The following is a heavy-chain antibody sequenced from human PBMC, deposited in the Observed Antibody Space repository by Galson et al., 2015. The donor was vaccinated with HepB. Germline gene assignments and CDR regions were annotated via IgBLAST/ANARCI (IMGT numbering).Heavy chain of an antibody. Sequence: SVKVSCKASGYTFTNYYMHWVRQAPGQGPEWMGLINPKHGSTYYAQKFEGRVTVTRDTSTNTVYMQLSSLRSDDTAIYYCARGLGLMGSGSYYQCFDSWGQGALVTVSS. CDR1: GYTFTNYY. V-gene: IGHV1-46*01. CDR2: INPKHGST. CDR3: ARGLGLMGSGSYYQCFDS. D-gene: IGHD3-10*01. J-gene: IGHJ4*02.